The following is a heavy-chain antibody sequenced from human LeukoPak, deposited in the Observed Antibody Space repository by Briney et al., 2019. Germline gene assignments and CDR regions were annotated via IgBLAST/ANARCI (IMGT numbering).Heavy chain of an antibody. CDR2: IYYSGST. Sequence: SETLSLTCTASGGSISSYYWSWIRQPPGKGLEWIGYIYYSGSTYYNPSLKSRVTISVDTSKNQFSLRLNSVTAADTAVYYCARGSIAAAEGSHWFDPWGQGTLVTVSS. CDR1: GGSISSYY. V-gene: IGHV4-59*01. J-gene: IGHJ5*02. CDR3: ARGSIAAAEGSHWFDP. D-gene: IGHD6-13*01.